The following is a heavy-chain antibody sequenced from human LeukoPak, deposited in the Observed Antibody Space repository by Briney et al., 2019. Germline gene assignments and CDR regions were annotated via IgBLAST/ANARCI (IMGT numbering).Heavy chain of an antibody. CDR3: ARQRKHYYGSGSPYYGMDV. CDR2: IYPGDSDT. CDR1: GYRFTSYW. J-gene: IGHJ6*04. D-gene: IGHD3-10*01. Sequence: GESLKISCKGSGYRFTSYWIGWVRPMPGKGLEWMGIIYPGDSDTRYSPSFQGQVTISADKSISTAYLQWSSLKASDTAMYYCARQRKHYYGSGSPYYGMDVWGKGTTVTVSS. V-gene: IGHV5-51*01.